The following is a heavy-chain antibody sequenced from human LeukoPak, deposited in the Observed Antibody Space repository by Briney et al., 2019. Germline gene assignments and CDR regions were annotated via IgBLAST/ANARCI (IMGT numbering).Heavy chain of an antibody. J-gene: IGHJ4*02. CDR1: GGSISGYY. V-gene: IGHV4-59*01. Sequence: PSETLSLTCTVSGGSISGYYWTWIRQPPGKGLEGIGYIYYSGSTNYNPSLKSLVTISVDTSKNQFSLKLTSVTAADTAVYYCARVSSGTLLDYWGQGTLVTVSS. CDR3: ARVSSGTLLDY. CDR2: IYYSGST.